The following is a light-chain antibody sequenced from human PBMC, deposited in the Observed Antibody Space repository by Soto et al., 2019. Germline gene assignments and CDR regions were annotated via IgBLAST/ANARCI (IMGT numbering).Light chain of an antibody. J-gene: IGLJ1*01. CDR3: VSYTTSAPYV. CDR2: DIN. Sequence: QSALTQPASVSGSPGQSITISCTGTSSDVGNYIFVSWYRQHPGKAPKLMIYDINNRPSGVSNRFSGSKSGNTASLTISGLQAEDEADYYCVSYTTSAPYVFGTGTKVT. CDR1: SSDVGNYIF. V-gene: IGLV2-14*01.